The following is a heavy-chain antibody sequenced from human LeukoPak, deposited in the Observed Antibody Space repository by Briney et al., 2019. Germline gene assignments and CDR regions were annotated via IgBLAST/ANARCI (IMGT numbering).Heavy chain of an antibody. V-gene: IGHV3-21*01. CDR2: ISSSGNYI. CDR3: ARDSYAFEI. Sequence: NTGRSLRLSCAASGFTFSSYGIHWVRQAPGKGLEWVSSISSSGNYIYYADSVKGRFTISRDNAKNSLYLQMNSLRAEDTAVYYCARDSYAFEIWGQGTVVTVSS. CDR1: GFTFSSYG. J-gene: IGHJ3*02.